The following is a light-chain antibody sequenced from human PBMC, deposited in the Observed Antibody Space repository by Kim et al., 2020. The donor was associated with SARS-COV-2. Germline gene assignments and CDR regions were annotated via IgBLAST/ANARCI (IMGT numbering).Light chain of an antibody. CDR2: GGS. CDR1: QSVSSSY. J-gene: IGKJ4*01. Sequence: EIVLTQSPGTLSLSPGERATLSCRASQSVSSSYLAWYQQKPGQAPRLLIYGGSSRATGIPDRFSGSGSGTDFTLTISRLEPEDVAVYYCQQHGSSPLTFGGGTKVDIK. V-gene: IGKV3-20*01. CDR3: QQHGSSPLT.